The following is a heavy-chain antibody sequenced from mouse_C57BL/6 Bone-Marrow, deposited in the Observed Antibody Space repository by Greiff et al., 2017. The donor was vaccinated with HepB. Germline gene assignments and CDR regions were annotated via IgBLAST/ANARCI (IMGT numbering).Heavy chain of an antibody. CDR1: GYTFTSYW. J-gene: IGHJ4*01. Sequence: QVHVKQPGAELVKPGASVKLSCKASGYTFTSYWMHWVKQRPGQGLEWIGMIHPNSGSTNYNEKFKSKATLTVDKSSSTAYMQLSSLTSEDSAVYYCARTTGIYWGQGTSVTVSS. D-gene: IGHD4-1*02. CDR3: ARTTGIY. CDR2: IHPNSGST. V-gene: IGHV1-64*01.